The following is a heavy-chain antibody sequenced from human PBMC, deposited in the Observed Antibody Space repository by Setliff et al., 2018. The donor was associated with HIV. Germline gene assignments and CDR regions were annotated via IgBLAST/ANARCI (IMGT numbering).Heavy chain of an antibody. CDR2: ISPNNGAA. V-gene: IGHV1-2*06. D-gene: IGHD6-6*01. CDR3: ARPRVFDSFDV. Sequence: ASVKVSCKTSGYTFSRYGFSWVRQAPGQGLEWIGRISPNNGAAEYAPKFQGRVSMTLDTSISTAYLEIPRLTSDDAAVYFCARPRVFDSFDVWGQGTKVTVSS. J-gene: IGHJ3*01. CDR1: GYTFSRYG.